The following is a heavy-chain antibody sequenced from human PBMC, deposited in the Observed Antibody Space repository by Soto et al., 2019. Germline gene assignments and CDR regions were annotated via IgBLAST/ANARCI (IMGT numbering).Heavy chain of an antibody. CDR3: ARDQGPNYMAV. V-gene: IGHV3-11*01. J-gene: IGHJ6*03. CDR2: ISGRDGNI. CDR1: GFTCSDSV. Sequence: GGFLRLSCAASGFTCSDSVMRWSRQTPGKGLEWLSYISGRDGNIYYADSVRGRFTISRDNARNPVYLQMNSLRAEDTAAYYCARDQGPNYMAVWGKGTTVTVSS.